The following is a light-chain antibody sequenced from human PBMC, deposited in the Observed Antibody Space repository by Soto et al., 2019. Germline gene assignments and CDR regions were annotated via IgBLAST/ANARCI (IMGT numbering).Light chain of an antibody. CDR2: GAS. V-gene: IGKV3-20*01. Sequence: ISLTQSPGTVSLSPGERATLSCRARQSVSSSYLAWYQQKPGQAPRLLIYGASSRATGIPDRFSGSGSGTDFTLTISRLEPEDFAVYYCQQYGSSPPWTFGQGTNVDI. CDR1: QSVSSSY. CDR3: QQYGSSPPWT. J-gene: IGKJ1*01.